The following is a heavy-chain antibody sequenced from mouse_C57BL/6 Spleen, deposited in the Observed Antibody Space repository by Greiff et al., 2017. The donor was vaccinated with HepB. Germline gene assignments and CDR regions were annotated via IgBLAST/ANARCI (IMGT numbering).Heavy chain of an antibody. Sequence: VQLQQSGPELVKPGASVKISCKASGYAFSSSWMNWVKQRPGKGLEWIGLIYPGDGDTNYNGKFKGKATLTADKSSSTAYMQLSSLTSEDSAVYFCAREDYDYGFAYWGQGTLVTVSA. CDR1: GYAFSSSW. D-gene: IGHD2-4*01. CDR2: IYPGDGDT. J-gene: IGHJ3*01. V-gene: IGHV1-82*01. CDR3: AREDYDYGFAY.